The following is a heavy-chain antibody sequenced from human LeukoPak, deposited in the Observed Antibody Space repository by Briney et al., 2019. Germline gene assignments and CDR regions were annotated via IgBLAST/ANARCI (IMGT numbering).Heavy chain of an antibody. J-gene: IGHJ5*02. CDR1: GYTFTSYD. CDR3: ARGVRCGGDCYSGWFDP. CDR2: MNPNRGNT. D-gene: IGHD2-21*02. Sequence: ASVKVSCKASGYTFTSYDINWVRQATGQGLEWMGWMNPNRGNTGYEQKFQGRVTMTMNTSISTPYMDLSSLRSEDTALYYCARGVRCGGDCYSGWFDPWGQGTLVTVSS. V-gene: IGHV1-8*01.